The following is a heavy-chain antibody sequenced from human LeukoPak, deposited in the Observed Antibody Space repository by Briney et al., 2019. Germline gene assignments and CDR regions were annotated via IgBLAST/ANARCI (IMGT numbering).Heavy chain of an antibody. CDR1: GYSISSGYY. J-gene: IGHJ4*02. Sequence: SETLSLTCTVSGYSISSGYYWGWIRPPPGKGLEWIGSISHSGSTYYNASLKSRVRISVDTSKNQFSLKLSSVTAADTAVYYCARDLGDYWSGFRSYFFDYWGQGTLVTVSS. CDR2: ISHSGST. V-gene: IGHV4-38-2*02. CDR3: ARDLGDYWSGFRSYFFDY. D-gene: IGHD3-3*01.